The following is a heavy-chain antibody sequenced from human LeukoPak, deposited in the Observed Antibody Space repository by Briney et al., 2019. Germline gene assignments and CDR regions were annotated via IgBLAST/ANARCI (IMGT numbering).Heavy chain of an antibody. J-gene: IGHJ3*01. CDR1: GGSISSYY. CDR2: VYYTGST. V-gene: IGHV4-59*01. CDR3: ARGHGSGSYQNAFDV. Sequence: SETLSLTCTVSGGSISSYYWSWIRQPPGKGLEWIGYVYYTGSTNYNPSLKSRVSISVNRSRNQFSLKLISVTAADTAVYFCARGHGSGSYQNAFDVWGQGTRVTISS. D-gene: IGHD3-10*01.